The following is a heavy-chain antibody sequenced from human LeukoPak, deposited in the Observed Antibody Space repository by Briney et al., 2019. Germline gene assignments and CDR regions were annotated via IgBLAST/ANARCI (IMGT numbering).Heavy chain of an antibody. D-gene: IGHD1-26*01. V-gene: IGHV1-8*03. Sequence: ASVKVSCKASGYTFTGYYMHWVRQATGQGLEWMGWMNPNSGNTGYAQKFQGRVTITRNTSISTAYMELSSLRSEDTAVYYCARDLVGAAAPSAFDIWGQGTMVTASS. J-gene: IGHJ3*02. CDR2: MNPNSGNT. CDR1: GYTFTGYY. CDR3: ARDLVGAAAPSAFDI.